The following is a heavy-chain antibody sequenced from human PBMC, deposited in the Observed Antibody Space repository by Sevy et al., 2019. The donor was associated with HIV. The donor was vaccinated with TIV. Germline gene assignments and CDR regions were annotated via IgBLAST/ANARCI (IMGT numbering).Heavy chain of an antibody. CDR3: ARDRAAVAGDYYYYYGMDV. CDR1: GFTFSSYG. J-gene: IGHJ6*02. CDR2: IRYDGTNK. Sequence: GGSLRLSCAASGFTFSSYGMHWVRQAPGKGLEWVAFIRYDGTNKYYADSVKGRFTISRDNSKNTLYLQMNSLRAEDTAVYYCARDRAAVAGDYYYYYGMDVWGQGTTVTVSS. V-gene: IGHV3-30*02. D-gene: IGHD6-19*01.